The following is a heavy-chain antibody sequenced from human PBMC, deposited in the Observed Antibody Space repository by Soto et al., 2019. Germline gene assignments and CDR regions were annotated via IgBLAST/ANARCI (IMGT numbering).Heavy chain of an antibody. Sequence: NPSETLSLTCEVSSGSITTSVLWTWVRQFPGKGLEWIGEIAHDGHTNYNPSLSGRVTMSVDLSNSQFSLKVASVTAADTAVYFCVGGRDYDYWGQGTLVTVSS. CDR1: SGSITTSVL. D-gene: IGHD1-26*01. V-gene: IGHV4-4*02. CDR2: IAHDGHT. CDR3: VGGRDYDY. J-gene: IGHJ4*02.